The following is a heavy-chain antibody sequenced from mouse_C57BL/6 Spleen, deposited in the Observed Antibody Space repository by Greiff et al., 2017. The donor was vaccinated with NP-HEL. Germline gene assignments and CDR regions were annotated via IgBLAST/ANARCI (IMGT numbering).Heavy chain of an antibody. D-gene: IGHD2-4*01. CDR2: ISSGSSNI. J-gene: IGHJ1*03. V-gene: IGHV5-17*01. Sequence: EVMLVESGGGLVKPGGSLKLSCAASGFTFSDYGMHWVRQAPEKGLEWVAYISSGSSNIYYADTVKGRFTISRDNAKNTLFLQMTSLRSEDTAMYYCARGDYDYDGDWYFDVWGTGTTVTVSS. CDR1: GFTFSDYG. CDR3: ARGDYDYDGDWYFDV.